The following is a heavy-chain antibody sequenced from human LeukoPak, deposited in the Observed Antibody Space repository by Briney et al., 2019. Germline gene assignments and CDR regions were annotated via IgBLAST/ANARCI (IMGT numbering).Heavy chain of an antibody. D-gene: IGHD1-26*01. CDR1: GFTFSSYG. J-gene: IGHJ4*02. V-gene: IGHV3-30*18. Sequence: GGSLRLSCAASGFTFSSYGMHWVRQAPGKGLEWVAVISYDGSNKYYADSVKGRFTISRDNSKNMLYLQMNSLRAEDTAVYYCAKDQTDTTLIDYWGQGTLVTVSS. CDR2: ISYDGSNK. CDR3: AKDQTDTTLIDY.